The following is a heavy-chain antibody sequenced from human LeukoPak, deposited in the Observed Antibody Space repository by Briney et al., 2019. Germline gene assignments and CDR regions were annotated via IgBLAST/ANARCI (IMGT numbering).Heavy chain of an antibody. D-gene: IGHD6-19*01. Sequence: GASVKVSCKASGYTFTGYYMHWVRQAPGQGLEWMGRINPNSGGTNYAQKFQGRVTMTRDTSISTAYMELSRLRSDDTAVYYCASYPGNSSGWPQVHYWGQGTLVTVSS. CDR2: INPNSGGT. CDR3: ASYPGNSSGWPQVHY. CDR1: GYTFTGYY. V-gene: IGHV1-2*06. J-gene: IGHJ4*02.